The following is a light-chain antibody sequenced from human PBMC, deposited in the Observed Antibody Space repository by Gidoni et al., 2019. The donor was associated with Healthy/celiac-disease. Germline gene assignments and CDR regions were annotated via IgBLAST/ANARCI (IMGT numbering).Light chain of an antibody. CDR1: SLRSYY. V-gene: IGLV3-19*01. CDR2: GKN. Sequence: SSELTQDHAVSVALGQTVRITCQGDSLRSYYASWYQQKPGQAPVLVIYGKNNRPSGIPDRFSGSSSGNTASLTITGAQAEDEADYYCNSRDSSGNHLGGVFGTGTKVTVL. CDR3: NSRDSSGNHLGGV. J-gene: IGLJ1*01.